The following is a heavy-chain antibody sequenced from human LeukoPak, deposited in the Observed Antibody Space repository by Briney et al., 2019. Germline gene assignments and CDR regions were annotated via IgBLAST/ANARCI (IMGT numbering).Heavy chain of an antibody. CDR1: GGSFSGYY. CDR3: ARAAGGSLD. V-gene: IGHV4-34*01. D-gene: IGHD1-26*01. Sequence: SETLSLTCAVYGGSFSGYYWSWIRQPPGKGLEWIGEINHSGSTNYNPFLKSRVTISVDTSKNQFSLKLSSVTAADTAVYYCARAAGGSLDWGQGTLVTVSS. J-gene: IGHJ4*02. CDR2: INHSGST.